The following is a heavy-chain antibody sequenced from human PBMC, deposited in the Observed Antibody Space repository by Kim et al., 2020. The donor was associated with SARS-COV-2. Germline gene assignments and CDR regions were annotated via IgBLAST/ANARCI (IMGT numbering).Heavy chain of an antibody. D-gene: IGHD3-16*01. CDR2: T. V-gene: IGHV4-34*01. J-gene: IGHJ3*02. Sequence: TNYNPSLKSRVTISVDTSKNQFSLKLSSVTAADTAVYYCARGLGRAFDIWGQGTMVTVSS. CDR3: ARGLGRAFDI.